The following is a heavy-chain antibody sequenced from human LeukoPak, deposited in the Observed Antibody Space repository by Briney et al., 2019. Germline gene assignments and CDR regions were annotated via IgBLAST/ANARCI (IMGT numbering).Heavy chain of an antibody. CDR3: AKRGYYYDSSGYYYFDY. V-gene: IGHV3-23*01. CDR1: GFTFSSCA. J-gene: IGHJ4*02. CDR2: ISGSGGIT. Sequence: PGGSLRLSCAASGFTFSSCAMSWVRQAPGKGLQWVSTISGSGGITYYADSVKGRFTISRVNSKNTLYLQMNSLRAEDTALYYCAKRGYYYDSSGYYYFDYWGQGTLVTVSS. D-gene: IGHD3-22*01.